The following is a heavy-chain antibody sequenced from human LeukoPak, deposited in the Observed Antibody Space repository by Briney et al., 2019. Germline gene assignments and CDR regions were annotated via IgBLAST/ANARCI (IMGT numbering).Heavy chain of an antibody. CDR2: IYHSGST. CDR3: ARHRSGWLQSSFDY. D-gene: IGHD5-24*01. V-gene: IGHV4-38-2*02. Sequence: SETLSLTCTVSGYSISSGYYWGWIRQPPGKGLEWIGSIYHSGSTYYNPSLKSRVTISVDTSKNQFSLKLSSVTAADTAVYYCARHRSGWLQSSFDYWGQGTLVTVSS. CDR1: GYSISSGYY. J-gene: IGHJ4*02.